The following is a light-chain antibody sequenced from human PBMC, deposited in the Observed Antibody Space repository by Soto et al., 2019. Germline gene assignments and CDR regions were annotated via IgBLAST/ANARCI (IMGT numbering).Light chain of an antibody. CDR1: SNDVGGDNH. CDR3: NSYRSTDTVV. Sequence: QSALTQPASVSGSPGQSITISCTGTSNDVGGDNHVSWYQQHPGKAPKLIIYEVSYRPSGVSNRFSGSKSGNTASLTISGLQAEDEADYYCNSYRSTDTVVFGGGTKLTVL. CDR2: EVS. J-gene: IGLJ2*01. V-gene: IGLV2-14*01.